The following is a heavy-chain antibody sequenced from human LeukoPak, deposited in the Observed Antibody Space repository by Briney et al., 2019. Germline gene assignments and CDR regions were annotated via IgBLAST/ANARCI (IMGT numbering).Heavy chain of an antibody. V-gene: IGHV3-66*01. Sequence: GGSLRLSCAASGFTFNNHWMHWVRQAPGKGLEWVSGIYTGGTTYYTDSVKGRFTISRDNPNNTLYLQMHSLRAEDTAVYYCAREISRFGIWGQGTLVTVSS. CDR2: IYTGGTT. CDR3: AREISRFGI. CDR1: GFTFNNHW. D-gene: IGHD3-16*01. J-gene: IGHJ4*02.